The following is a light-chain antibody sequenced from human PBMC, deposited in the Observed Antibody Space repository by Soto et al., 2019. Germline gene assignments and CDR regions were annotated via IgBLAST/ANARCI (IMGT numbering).Light chain of an antibody. CDR2: DVS. J-gene: IGKJ1*01. V-gene: IGKV3-11*01. Sequence: EIVLTQSPATLSLSPGERATLSCRASQSVSSDLAWYQQKPGQGPRLLIFDVSNRAAGIPARFSGSGSGTDFTLTISSLEPEDFAVYYCHQRQSWPRTFGQGTKVDIK. CDR1: QSVSSD. CDR3: HQRQSWPRT.